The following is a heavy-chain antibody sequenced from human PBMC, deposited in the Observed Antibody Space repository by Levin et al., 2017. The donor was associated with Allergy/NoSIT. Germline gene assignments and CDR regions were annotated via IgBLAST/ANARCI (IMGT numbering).Heavy chain of an antibody. V-gene: IGHV3-48*01. D-gene: IGHD5-12*01. CDR1: GFTFSDYN. CDR2: ITTSSDTM. J-gene: IGHJ5*02. CDR3: AREVGYVTTTWFDP. Sequence: HPGGSLRLSCAASGFTFSDYNMHWVRQAPGKGLEWVSYITTSSDTMYYADPVKGRFTISRDNAKNSLYLQMDSLRVEDTAVYYCAREVGYVTTTWFDPWGQGTLVTVSS.